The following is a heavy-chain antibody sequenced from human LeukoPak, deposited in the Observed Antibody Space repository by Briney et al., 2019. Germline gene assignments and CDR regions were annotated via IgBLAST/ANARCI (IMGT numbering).Heavy chain of an antibody. Sequence: KPSQTLSLTCTVSGGSISSGGYYWSWIRQHPGKGLEWIVYIYYSGSTYYNPSLKSRVTISVDRSKNQFSLKLSSVTAADTAVYYCASQKITMIVVDRGMDVWGQGTTVTVSS. CDR3: ASQKITMIVVDRGMDV. V-gene: IGHV4-31*03. D-gene: IGHD3-22*01. J-gene: IGHJ6*02. CDR2: IYYSGST. CDR1: GGSISSGGYY.